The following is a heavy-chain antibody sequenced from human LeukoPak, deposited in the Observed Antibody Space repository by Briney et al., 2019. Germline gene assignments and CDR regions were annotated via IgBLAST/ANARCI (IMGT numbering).Heavy chain of an antibody. V-gene: IGHV3-21*01. CDR3: ARYSYGQYYFDY. CDR2: ISSSSSYI. D-gene: IGHD5-18*01. Sequence: GGSLRLSCAASGFTFSSYSMNWVRQAPGKGLEWVSFISSSSSYIYYADSVKGRFTISRDNAKNSLYLQMNSLRAEDTAVYYCARYSYGQYYFDYWGQGTLVTVSS. CDR1: GFTFSSYS. J-gene: IGHJ4*02.